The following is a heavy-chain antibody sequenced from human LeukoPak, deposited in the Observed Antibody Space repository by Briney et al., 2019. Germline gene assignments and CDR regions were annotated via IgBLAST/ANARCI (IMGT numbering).Heavy chain of an antibody. Sequence: GGTLRLSCAASGFTFSSYWMSWVPHAPGKGREGVTNINQHGSEKYYVDSVKGRFTISRDNAKKSLYLQMNSLRAEDTAVYYCAGGPRDDFWSGYYRFYYYGIDVWGQGTTVTVSS. D-gene: IGHD3-3*01. CDR1: GFTFSSYW. V-gene: IGHV3-7*01. CDR3: AGGPRDDFWSGYYRFYYYGIDV. CDR2: INQHGSEK. J-gene: IGHJ6*02.